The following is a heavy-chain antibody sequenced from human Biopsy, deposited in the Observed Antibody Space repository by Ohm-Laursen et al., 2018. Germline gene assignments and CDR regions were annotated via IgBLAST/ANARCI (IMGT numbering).Heavy chain of an antibody. CDR3: ARAVDYYDPYYYYGLDV. Sequence: SETLSLTCAVYGGSFSGYYWSWIRQPPGKGLEWIREINHRGSTNYNPSLKSRVTISVDTSKNQFSLKLRSVTAADTAVYYCARAVDYYDPYYYYGLDVWGQGTTVTVSS. D-gene: IGHD3-16*01. CDR2: INHRGST. CDR1: GGSFSGYY. J-gene: IGHJ6*02. V-gene: IGHV4-34*01.